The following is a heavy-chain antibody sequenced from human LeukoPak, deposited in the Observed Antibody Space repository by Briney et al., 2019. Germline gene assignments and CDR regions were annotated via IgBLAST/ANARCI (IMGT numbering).Heavy chain of an antibody. Sequence: ASVKVPCKASGGTFSSYAISWVRQAPGQGLEWMGRIIPILGIANYAQKFQGRVTITADKSTSTAYMELSSLRSEDTAVYYCARSLPSDYGDYESFDPWGQGTLVTVSS. CDR3: ARSLPSDYGDYESFDP. CDR2: IIPILGIA. CDR1: GGTFSSYA. V-gene: IGHV1-69*04. J-gene: IGHJ5*02. D-gene: IGHD4-17*01.